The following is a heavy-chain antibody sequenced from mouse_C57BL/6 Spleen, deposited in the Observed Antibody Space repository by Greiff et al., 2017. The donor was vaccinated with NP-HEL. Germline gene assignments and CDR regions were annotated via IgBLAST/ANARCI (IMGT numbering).Heavy chain of an antibody. CDR2: IYPGSGNT. CDR3: ARLGYDYAMDY. V-gene: IGHV1-76*01. CDR1: GYTFTDYY. J-gene: IGHJ4*01. Sequence: VQRVESGAELVRPGASVKLSCKASGYTFTDYYINWVKQRPGQGLEWIARIYPGSGNTYYNEKFKGKATLTAEKSSSTAYMQLSSLTSEDSAVYFCARLGYDYAMDYWGQGTSVTVSS. D-gene: IGHD3-1*01.